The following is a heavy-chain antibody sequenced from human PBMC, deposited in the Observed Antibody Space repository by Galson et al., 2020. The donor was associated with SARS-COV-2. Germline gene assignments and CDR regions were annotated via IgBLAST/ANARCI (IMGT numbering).Heavy chain of an antibody. CDR1: GGSFSGYY. Sequence: SETLSLTCAVYGGSFSGYYWSWIRQPPGKGLEWIGEINHSGSTNYNPSLKSRVTISVDTSKNQFSLKLSSVTAADTAVYYCARGKPVTTFYYYYGMDVWGQGTTITVSS. J-gene: IGHJ6*02. V-gene: IGHV4-34*01. CDR3: ARGKPVTTFYYYYGMDV. CDR2: INHSGST. D-gene: IGHD4-4*01.